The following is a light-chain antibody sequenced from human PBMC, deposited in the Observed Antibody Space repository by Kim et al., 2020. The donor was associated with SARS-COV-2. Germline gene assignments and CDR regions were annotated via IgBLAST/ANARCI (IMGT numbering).Light chain of an antibody. Sequence: QSALTQPASVSGSPRQSITISCTGTSSDVGGYKYVSWYQQHPGKAPKLLIYAVSNRPSGVSNRFSGSKSGNTASLTISGLQAEDEADYYCSSYTSSSTLRVFGTGTKVTVL. CDR2: AVS. J-gene: IGLJ1*01. CDR3: SSYTSSSTLRV. V-gene: IGLV2-14*03. CDR1: SSDVGGYKY.